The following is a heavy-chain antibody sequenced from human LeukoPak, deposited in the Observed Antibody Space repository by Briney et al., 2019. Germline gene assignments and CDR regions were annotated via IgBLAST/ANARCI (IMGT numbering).Heavy chain of an antibody. Sequence: ASVKVSCKASGYTFTSYAMHWVRQAPGQRLEWMGWINAGNGNTKYSQKFQGRVTITRDTSASTAYMELSSLRYEDTAVYYCASVPMYYYDSSGYPWAFDIWGQGTMVTVSS. CDR1: GYTFTSYA. V-gene: IGHV1-3*01. CDR2: INAGNGNT. D-gene: IGHD3-22*01. J-gene: IGHJ3*02. CDR3: ASVPMYYYDSSGYPWAFDI.